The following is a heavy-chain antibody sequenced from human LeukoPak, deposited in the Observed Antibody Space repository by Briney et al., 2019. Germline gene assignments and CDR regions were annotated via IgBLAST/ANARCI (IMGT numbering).Heavy chain of an antibody. CDR1: GGSISSYY. D-gene: IGHD1-26*01. J-gene: IGHJ3*02. CDR2: IYYSGST. Sequence: SETLSLTCTVSGGSISSYYWSWIRQPPGKGLEWIGYIYYSGSTNYNPSLKSRVTISVDTSKNQFSLKLSSVTAADTAVYYCARRSYSGSDAFDIWGQGTMVTVSS. V-gene: IGHV4-59*08. CDR3: ARRSYSGSDAFDI.